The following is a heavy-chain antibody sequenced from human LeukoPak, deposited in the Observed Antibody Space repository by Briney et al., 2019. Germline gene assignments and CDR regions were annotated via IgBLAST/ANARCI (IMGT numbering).Heavy chain of an antibody. J-gene: IGHJ3*02. V-gene: IGHV3-23*01. CDR2: IGGSGGAI. CDR3: AKWMSRVQAFDI. Sequence: GGSLRLSCAASGFTFSTYDMSWVRQAPGKGLQWVACIGGSGGAIYYADSVKGRFTISRDNSKSTLYLQMNSLRADDTAMYYCAKWMSRVQAFDIWGQGTMVTVS. D-gene: IGHD2-2*03. CDR1: GFTFSTYD.